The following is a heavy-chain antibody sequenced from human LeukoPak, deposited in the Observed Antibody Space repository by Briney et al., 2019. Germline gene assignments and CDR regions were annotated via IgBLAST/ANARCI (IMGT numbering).Heavy chain of an antibody. J-gene: IGHJ2*01. V-gene: IGHV3-48*01. D-gene: IGHD1-26*01. CDR1: GFTFSSYS. CDR3: ARGAGGSYHYWYFDL. Sequence: PGGSLRLSCAAPGFTFSSYSMNWVRQAPGKGLEWVSYISSSSSTIYYADSVKGRFTISRDNAKNSLYLQMNSLRAEDTAVYYCARGAGGSYHYWYFDLWGRGTLVTVSS. CDR2: ISSSSSTI.